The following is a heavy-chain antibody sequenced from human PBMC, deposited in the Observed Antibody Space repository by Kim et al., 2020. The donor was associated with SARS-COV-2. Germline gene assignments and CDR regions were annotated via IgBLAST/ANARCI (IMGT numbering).Heavy chain of an antibody. CDR3: AKQDIGDSYGYYYGMDV. CDR1: GFTFSSYG. V-gene: IGHV3-30*18. CDR2: ISYDGSNK. J-gene: IGHJ6*02. D-gene: IGHD5-18*01. Sequence: GGSLRLSCAASGFTFSSYGMHWVRQAPGKGLEWVAVISYDGSNKYYADSVKGRFTISRDNSKNTLYLQMNSLRAEDTAVYYCAKQDIGDSYGYYYGMDVWGQGTTVTVSS.